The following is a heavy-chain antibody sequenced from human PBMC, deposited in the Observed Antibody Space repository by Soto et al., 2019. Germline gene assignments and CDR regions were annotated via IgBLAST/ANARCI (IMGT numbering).Heavy chain of an antibody. V-gene: IGHV4-31*03. CDR1: GGSISSGGYY. CDR2: IYYSGST. D-gene: IGHD4-17*01. CDR3: ARDFTLSYGSVLAGMDV. J-gene: IGHJ6*02. Sequence: NPSETLSLTCTVSGGSISSGGYYWSWIRQHPGKGLEWIGYIYYSGSTYYNPSLKSRVTISVDTSKNQFSLKLSSVTAADTAVYYCARDFTLSYGSVLAGMDVWGQGTTVTVSS.